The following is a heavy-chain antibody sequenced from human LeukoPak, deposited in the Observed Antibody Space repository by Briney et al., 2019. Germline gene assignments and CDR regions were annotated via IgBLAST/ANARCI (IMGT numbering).Heavy chain of an antibody. CDR3: ARGDCSTTPCYAY. J-gene: IGHJ4*02. CDR1: GFTFTNYG. D-gene: IGHD2-2*01. CDR2: TWYDGSKT. V-gene: IGHV3-33*01. Sequence: GGSLRLSCTTSGFTFTNYGINWVRQAPGKGLEWVAATWYDGSKTSYTDSVKGRFTVSRDISKNTVYLQMNGLKAEDTAVYYCARGDCSTTPCYAYRGQGTLVTVSS.